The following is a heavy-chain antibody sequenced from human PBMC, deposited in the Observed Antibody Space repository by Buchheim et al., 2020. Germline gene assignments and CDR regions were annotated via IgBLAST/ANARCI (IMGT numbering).Heavy chain of an antibody. CDR3: ARAQYSGSYSAKDYYFDY. Sequence: QVQLVQSGAEVKKPGASVKVSCKASGYTFTGYYMHWARQAPGQGLEWMGWINPNSGGTNYAQKFQGWVTMTRDTSVSTAYMELSRLRSDDTAVYYCARAQYSGSYSAKDYYFDYWGQGTL. D-gene: IGHD1-26*01. CDR1: GYTFTGYY. CDR2: INPNSGGT. J-gene: IGHJ4*02. V-gene: IGHV1-2*04.